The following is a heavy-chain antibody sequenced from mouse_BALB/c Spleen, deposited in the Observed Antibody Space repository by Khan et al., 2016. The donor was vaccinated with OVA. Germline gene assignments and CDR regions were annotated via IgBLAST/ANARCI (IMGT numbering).Heavy chain of an antibody. CDR2: INTYYGDV. CDR1: GYTFTDFT. Sequence: VQLQQSGAELVRPGVSVKISCKCSGYTFTDFTMHWVKQSHAKSLEWIGVINTYYGDVTYNQKFKGKATMTVDKSSSTAYMELARLTSEDSAIYYCTRGGGSRFAYWGQGTLVTVSA. V-gene: IGHV1S137*01. CDR3: TRGGGSRFAY. J-gene: IGHJ3*01.